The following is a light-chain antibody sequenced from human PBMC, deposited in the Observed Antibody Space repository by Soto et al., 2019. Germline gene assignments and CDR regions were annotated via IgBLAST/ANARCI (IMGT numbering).Light chain of an antibody. CDR1: QSISSY. Sequence: DIQMTQSPSSLSASVGDRVTITCRASQSISSYLNWYQQKPGKAPKLLIYAASSLQSGVPSRFSGSGSGTDFTLTISNLQPEDFATYYCQQSDSTPYTFGQGTKLEIK. CDR2: AAS. CDR3: QQSDSTPYT. J-gene: IGKJ2*01. V-gene: IGKV1-39*01.